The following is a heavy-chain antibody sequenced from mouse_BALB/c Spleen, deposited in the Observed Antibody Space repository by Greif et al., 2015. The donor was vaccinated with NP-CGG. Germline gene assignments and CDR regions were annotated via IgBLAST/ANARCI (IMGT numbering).Heavy chain of an antibody. V-gene: IGHV1-63*02. CDR1: GYTFTNYW. CDR3: ARSTNFYAMDY. CDR2: IYPGGGYT. J-gene: IGHJ4*01. D-gene: IGHD4-1*01. Sequence: QVQLQQSGAELVRPGTSVKISCKASGYTFTNYWLGWVKQRPGHGLEWIGDIYPGGGYTNYNEKFKGKATLTAGTSSSTAYMQLSSLTSEDSAVYFCARSTNFYAMDYWGQGTSVTVSS.